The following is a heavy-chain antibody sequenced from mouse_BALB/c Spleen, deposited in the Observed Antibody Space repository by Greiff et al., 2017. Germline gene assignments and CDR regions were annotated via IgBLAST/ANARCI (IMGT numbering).Heavy chain of an antibody. Sequence: EVQGVESGGGLVQPGGSRKLSCAASGFTFSSFGMHWVRQAPEKGLEWVAYISSGSSTIYYADTVKGRFTISRDNPKNTLFLQMTSLRSEDTAMYYCARDRYGYYFDYWGQGTTLTVSS. J-gene: IGHJ2*01. CDR2: ISSGSSTI. CDR3: ARDRYGYYFDY. CDR1: GFTFSSFG. D-gene: IGHD2-14*01. V-gene: IGHV5-17*02.